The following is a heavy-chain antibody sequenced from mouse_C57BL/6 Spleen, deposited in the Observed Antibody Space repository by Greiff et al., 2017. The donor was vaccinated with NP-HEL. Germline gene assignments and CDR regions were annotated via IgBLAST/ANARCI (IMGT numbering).Heavy chain of an antibody. CDR3: ARSGGQLRLAWFAY. J-gene: IGHJ3*01. V-gene: IGHV1-72*01. Sequence: QVQLKQPGAELVKPGASVKLSCKASGYTFTSYWMHWVKQRPGRGLEWIGRIDPNSGGTKYNEKFKSKATLTVDKPSSTAYMQLSSLTSEDSAVYYCARSGGQLRLAWFAYWGQGTLVTVSA. CDR2: IDPNSGGT. D-gene: IGHD3-2*02. CDR1: GYTFTSYW.